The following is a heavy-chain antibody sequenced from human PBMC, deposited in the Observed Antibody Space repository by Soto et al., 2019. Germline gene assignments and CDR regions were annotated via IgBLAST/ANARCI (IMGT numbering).Heavy chain of an antibody. D-gene: IGHD2-15*01. CDR3: ASGGYCSGGSCYSHAFDI. CDR1: GFTFSSYA. J-gene: IGHJ3*02. CDR2: ISGSGGST. Sequence: GGSLRLSCAASGFTFSSYAMSWVRQAPGKGLEWVSAISGSGGSTYYADSVKGRFTISRDNSKNTLYLQMNSLRAEDTAVYYCASGGYCSGGSCYSHAFDIWGQGTMVTVSS. V-gene: IGHV3-23*01.